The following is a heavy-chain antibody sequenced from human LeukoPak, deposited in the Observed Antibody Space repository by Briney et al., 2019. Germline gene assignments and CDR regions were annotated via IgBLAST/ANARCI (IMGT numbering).Heavy chain of an antibody. CDR1: GVSIRSSSFY. J-gene: IGHJ4*02. Sequence: PSETLSLTCTVSGVSIRSSSFYWGWIRQPPGKGLEWIGSIYYSGSTYYRPSLKSRVTMSVDTSKNQFPLRLSSVTAADTAVYYCARGLRWDLTISGTSTFDYWGQGSLVTVSS. V-gene: IGHV4-39*01. CDR3: ARGLRWDLTISGTSTFDY. CDR2: IYYSGST. D-gene: IGHD1-26*01.